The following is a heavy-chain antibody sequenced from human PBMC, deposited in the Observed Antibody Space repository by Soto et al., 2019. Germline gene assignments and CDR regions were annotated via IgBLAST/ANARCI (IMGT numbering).Heavy chain of an antibody. CDR1: GFTFSSYA. Sequence: EEQLLESGGGLIQPGGSLRLACAASGFTFSSYAMTWVRQAPGKGLEWVSSISFSDGGTYYADSVKGRLTISRDNSKKTLFLQTNCLRVEETAVYYGVKHERILDRSSVDLWRRSTLVTVSS. V-gene: IGHV3-23*01. J-gene: IGHJ2*01. CDR3: VKHERILDRSSVDL. D-gene: IGHD2-8*02. CDR2: ISFSDGGT.